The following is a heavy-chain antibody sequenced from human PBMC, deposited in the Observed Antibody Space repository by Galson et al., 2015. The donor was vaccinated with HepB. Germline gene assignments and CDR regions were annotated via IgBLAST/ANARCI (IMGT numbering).Heavy chain of an antibody. Sequence: SVKVSCKASGGTFSSYAISWVRQAPGQGLEWMGGIIPIFGTANYAQKFQGRVTITADESTSTAYMELSSLRSEDTAVYYCARGAAAGYYYYGMDVWGQGTTVTVSS. CDR3: ARGAAAGYYYYGMDV. D-gene: IGHD6-13*01. J-gene: IGHJ6*02. V-gene: IGHV1-69*13. CDR1: GGTFSSYA. CDR2: IIPIFGTA.